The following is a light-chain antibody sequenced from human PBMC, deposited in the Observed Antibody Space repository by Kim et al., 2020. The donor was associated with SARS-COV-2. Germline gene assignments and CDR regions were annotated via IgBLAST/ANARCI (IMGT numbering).Light chain of an antibody. CDR3: KSRDSSGKVV. CDR1: SLRSYY. Sequence: SSELTQDPAVSVALGQTVRITCQGDSLRSYYASWYQQKPGQAPVLVIYGKNNRPSGTPDRFSGSSSGNTASLTITGAQAEDEADYYCKSRDSSGKVVFGGGTQLTVL. CDR2: GKN. J-gene: IGLJ2*01. V-gene: IGLV3-19*01.